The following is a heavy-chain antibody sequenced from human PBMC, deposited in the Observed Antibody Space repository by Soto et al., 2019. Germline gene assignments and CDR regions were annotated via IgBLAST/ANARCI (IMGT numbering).Heavy chain of an antibody. Sequence: ASVKVSCKDSGYTFTVYYMHWVRQAPGQGLEWMGWINPNSGGTNYAQKFQGWVTMTRDTSISTAYMELSRLRSDDTAVYYCARDLRQLVLIDPVQIPLSGMDVWGQGTTVTVSS. D-gene: IGHD6-6*01. CDR1: GYTFTVYY. J-gene: IGHJ6*02. CDR3: ARDLRQLVLIDPVQIPLSGMDV. V-gene: IGHV1-2*04. CDR2: INPNSGGT.